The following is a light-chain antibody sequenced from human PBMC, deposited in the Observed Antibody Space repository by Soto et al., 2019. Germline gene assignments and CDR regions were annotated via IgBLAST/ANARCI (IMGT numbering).Light chain of an antibody. V-gene: IGLV2-14*01. CDR3: SSYKSSNTRYV. CDR2: VVS. Sequence: QSALTQPASVSGSPGQSITISCTGTSSDVGGYNAVSWYQQHPGRAPKLVIYVVSNRPSGISDRFSGSKSGNTASLTISGLQAEDEADYYCSSYKSSNTRYVFGTGTKVTVL. J-gene: IGLJ1*01. CDR1: SSDVGGYNA.